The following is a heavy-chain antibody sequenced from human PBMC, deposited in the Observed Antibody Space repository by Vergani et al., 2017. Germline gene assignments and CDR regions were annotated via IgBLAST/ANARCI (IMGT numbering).Heavy chain of an antibody. CDR2: IDHTGRP. Sequence: QVQLQQWGGGLLKPSETLSLTCVVNGGSFTSYHWTWIRQSPGEVLEWVGDIDHTGRPDYNPSLKSRRTMSVDKSRNQFSLTLNSVTATDTAIYFCARVNTETNGHLYYYYYMDVWGQGTAVTVS. V-gene: IGHV4-34*01. J-gene: IGHJ6*03. CDR3: ARVNTETNGHLYYYYYMDV. D-gene: IGHD4-11*01. CDR1: GGSFTSYH.